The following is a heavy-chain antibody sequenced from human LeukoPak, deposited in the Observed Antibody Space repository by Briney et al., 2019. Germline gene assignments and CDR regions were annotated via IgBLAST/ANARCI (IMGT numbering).Heavy chain of an antibody. CDR3: ARHGPSRIMATISFIDY. CDR2: IYYSGST. V-gene: IGHV4-59*08. J-gene: IGHJ4*02. D-gene: IGHD5-12*01. CDR1: GGSFSGYY. Sequence: PSETLSLTCAVYGGSFSGYYWSWIRQPPGKGLEWIGYIYYSGSTNYNPSLKSRVTISVDTSKNQFSLKLSSVTAADTAVYYCARHGPSRIMATISFIDYWGQGTLVTVSS.